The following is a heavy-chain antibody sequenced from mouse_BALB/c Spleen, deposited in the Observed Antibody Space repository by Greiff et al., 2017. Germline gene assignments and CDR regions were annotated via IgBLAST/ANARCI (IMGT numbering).Heavy chain of an antibody. J-gene: IGHJ4*01. Sequence: QVQLKESGAELVKPGASVKLSCKASGYTFTSYYMYWVKQRPGQGLEWIGEINPSNGGTNFNEKFKSKATLTVDKSSSTAYMQLSSLTSEDSAVYYCTRMGLLWVAMDYWGQGTSVTVSS. CDR3: TRMGLLWVAMDY. V-gene: IGHV1S81*02. CDR1: GYTFTSYY. CDR2: INPSNGGT. D-gene: IGHD2-1*01.